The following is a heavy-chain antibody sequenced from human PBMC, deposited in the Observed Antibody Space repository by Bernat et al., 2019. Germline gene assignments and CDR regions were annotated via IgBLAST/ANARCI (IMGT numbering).Heavy chain of an antibody. CDR1: GFTFSSYW. Sequence: VQLLESGGGLVQPGGSLRLSCAASGFTFSSYWMSWVRQAPGKGLEWVAVISYDGNNKYYADSVKGRFTISRDNSKNTLFLQMSSLRVEDMAVYYCAREDTIYYFDYWGQGTLVTVSS. D-gene: IGHD3-10*01. CDR3: AREDTIYYFDY. CDR2: ISYDGNNK. V-gene: IGHV3-30*03. J-gene: IGHJ4*02.